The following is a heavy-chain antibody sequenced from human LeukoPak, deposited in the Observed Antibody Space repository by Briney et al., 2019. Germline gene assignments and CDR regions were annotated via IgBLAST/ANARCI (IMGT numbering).Heavy chain of an antibody. V-gene: IGHV3-23*01. D-gene: IGHD2-2*01. CDR1: GLTFSSYG. CDR2: ISGSGGST. Sequence: PGGSLRLSCAASGLTFSSYGMHWVRQAPGKGLEWVSAISGSGGSTYYADSVKGRFTISRDNSKNTLYLQMNSLRAEDTAVYYCAKAMSRVVPAAMDFDYWGQGTLVTVSS. CDR3: AKAMSRVVPAAMDFDY. J-gene: IGHJ4*02.